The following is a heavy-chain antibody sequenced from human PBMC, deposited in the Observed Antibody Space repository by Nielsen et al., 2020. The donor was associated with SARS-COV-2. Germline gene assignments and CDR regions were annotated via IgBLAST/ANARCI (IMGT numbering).Heavy chain of an antibody. J-gene: IGHJ4*02. CDR1: GGSFSNLA. Sequence: SVKVSCKASGGSFSNLAINWVRQAPGQGLGWMGGIIPMYGATNYAQKFQGRVTLTADESTSTAYMELNSLRSEDTAKYYCLYSGAYYRTIDYWGQGTLVTVSS. D-gene: IGHD3-22*01. CDR2: IIPMYGAT. V-gene: IGHV1-69*13. CDR3: LYSGAYYRTIDY.